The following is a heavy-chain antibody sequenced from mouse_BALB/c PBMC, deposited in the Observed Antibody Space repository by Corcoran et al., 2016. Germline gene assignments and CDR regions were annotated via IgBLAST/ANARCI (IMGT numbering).Heavy chain of an antibody. V-gene: IGHV9-1*02. J-gene: IGHJ4*01. Sequence: QIQLVQSGPELKKPGETVKISCKASGYTFTNYGMNWVKQAPGKGLKWMGWINTYTGEPTYADDFKGRFAFSLETSASTAYLQINNLKNEDMATYFCARGGGNYVYSMDYWGQGPSVTVSS. CDR3: ARGGGNYVYSMDY. D-gene: IGHD2-1*01. CDR1: GYTFTNYG. CDR2: INTYTGEP.